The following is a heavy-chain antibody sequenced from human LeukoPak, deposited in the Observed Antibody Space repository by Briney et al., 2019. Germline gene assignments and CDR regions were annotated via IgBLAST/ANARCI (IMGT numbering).Heavy chain of an antibody. CDR2: MNPNSGNT. Sequence: ASVKVSCKASGYTFTSDDINWVRQATGQGLEWMGWMNPNSGNTGYAQKFQGRVTMTRNTSISTAYMELSSLRSEDTAVYYCARVGSLRPRFDYWGQGTLVTVSS. CDR3: ARVGSLRPRFDY. D-gene: IGHD5-12*01. CDR1: GYTFTSDD. J-gene: IGHJ4*02. V-gene: IGHV1-8*01.